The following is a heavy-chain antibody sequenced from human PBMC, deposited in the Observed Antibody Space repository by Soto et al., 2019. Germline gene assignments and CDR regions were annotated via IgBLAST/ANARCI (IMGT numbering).Heavy chain of an antibody. CDR3: ARDFYDSVGYTWFDS. Sequence: LSLTCTVSGDTSTSYYWGWIRQAPGKGLEWIGHIHNSGTSTHNPSLNGRVTISIDMSKKQFSLKLTSLTSADTVVYYCARDFYDSVGYTWFDSWSQGTLVTVSS. CDR1: GDTSTSYY. CDR2: IHNSGTS. J-gene: IGHJ5*01. D-gene: IGHD3-22*01. V-gene: IGHV4-59*01.